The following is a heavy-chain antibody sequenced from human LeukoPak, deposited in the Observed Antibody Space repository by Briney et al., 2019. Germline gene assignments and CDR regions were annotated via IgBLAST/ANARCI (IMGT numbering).Heavy chain of an antibody. CDR1: GFTFDDYA. D-gene: IGHD3-10*01. V-gene: IGHV3-9*01. CDR3: ARVGSYDSLATPGDY. CDR2: ISWSSGSM. J-gene: IGHJ4*02. Sequence: PGGSLRLSCAASGFTFDDYAMHWVRQAPGKGLEWVSGISWSSGSMGYADSVKGRFTISRDNSKNTLYLQMNSLRAEDTAVYYCARVGSYDSLATPGDYWGQGTLVTVSS.